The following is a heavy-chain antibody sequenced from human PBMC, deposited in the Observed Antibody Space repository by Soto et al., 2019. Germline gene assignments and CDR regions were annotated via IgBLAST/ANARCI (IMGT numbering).Heavy chain of an antibody. Sequence: ASGTLFPTSPFSGGSNLCFYWGWLPQPPGKGLEWIGYIYYSGSTNYNPSLKSRVTISVDTSKNQFSLKLSSVTAADTAVYYCARDLIAVADEEEVTQPWGQGTLVTVS. CDR1: GGSNLCFY. D-gene: IGHD6-19*01. CDR3: ARDLIAVADEEEVTQP. CDR2: IYYSGST. J-gene: IGHJ5*02. V-gene: IGHV4-59*01.